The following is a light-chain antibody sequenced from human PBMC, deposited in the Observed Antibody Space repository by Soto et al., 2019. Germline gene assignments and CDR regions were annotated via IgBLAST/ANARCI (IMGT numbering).Light chain of an antibody. V-gene: IGKV1-33*01. CDR3: QQSDKLPLT. J-gene: IGKJ4*01. CDR1: QGISRS. CDR2: DAS. Sequence: DIQMTQSPSSLSASVGDRVTITCQASQGISRSLNWFQQKPGKAPKLLLYDASNLETGVPSRFNGSGSETNFNFTVSSLQPEDIATYYCQQSDKLPLTFGGGTKVEIK.